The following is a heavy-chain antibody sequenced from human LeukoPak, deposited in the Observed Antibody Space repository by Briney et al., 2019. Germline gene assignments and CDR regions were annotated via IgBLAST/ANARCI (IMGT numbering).Heavy chain of an antibody. J-gene: IGHJ6*02. CDR1: GTSIRSYY. CDR3: ARDRSSSWHYYYGMDV. Sequence: PSETLSLTCSVSGTSIRSYYWSWIRQPPGKGLEWIGSMYYSGSTNYNPSLKSRVTISVDTSKNQFSLKLSSVTAADTAVYCCARDRSSSWHYYYGMDVWGQGTTVTVSS. D-gene: IGHD2-2*01. CDR2: MYYSGST. V-gene: IGHV4-59*01.